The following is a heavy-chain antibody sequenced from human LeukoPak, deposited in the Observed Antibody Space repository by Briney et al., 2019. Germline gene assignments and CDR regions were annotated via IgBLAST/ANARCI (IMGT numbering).Heavy chain of an antibody. Sequence: GGSLRLSCAASGFSFSGYGMHWVRQAPGKGLVWVSRINSDGSRIIYADSVKGRFTISRDNAKNTVYLQMNSLRADDTAVYFCARAPQIGFSGFDKNYWGQGTLVTVSS. CDR2: INSDGSRI. CDR3: ARAPQIGFSGFDKNY. J-gene: IGHJ4*02. V-gene: IGHV3-74*01. D-gene: IGHD5-12*01. CDR1: GFSFSGYG.